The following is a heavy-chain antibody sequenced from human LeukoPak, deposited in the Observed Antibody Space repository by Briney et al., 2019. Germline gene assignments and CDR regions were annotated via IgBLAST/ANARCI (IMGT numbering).Heavy chain of an antibody. J-gene: IGHJ3*02. CDR2: INPSGGST. CDR3: ARSNPFTYDAFDI. CDR1: GYTFTSYY. V-gene: IGHV1-46*01. Sequence: ASVKVSCKASGYTFTSYYMHWVRQAPGQGLEWMGIINPSGGSTSYAQKFQGRVTISVDTSKNQFSLKLSSVTAADTAVYYCARSNPFTYDAFDIWGQGTMVTVSS.